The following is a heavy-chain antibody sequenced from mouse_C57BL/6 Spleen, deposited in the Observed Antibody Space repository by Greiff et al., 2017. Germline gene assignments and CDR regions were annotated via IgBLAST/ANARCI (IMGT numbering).Heavy chain of an antibody. J-gene: IGHJ3*01. CDR1: GFTFSSYA. Sequence: VKLVESGGGLVKPGASLKLSCAASGFTFSSYAMSWVRPTSEKRLEWVATISDGGSYLYYPDNVKGRFTIARDNAKINLSLQMSHLKSEDPAMYYCARDRSWFAYWGQGTLVTVSA. V-gene: IGHV5-4*01. CDR3: ARDRSWFAY. CDR2: ISDGGSYL.